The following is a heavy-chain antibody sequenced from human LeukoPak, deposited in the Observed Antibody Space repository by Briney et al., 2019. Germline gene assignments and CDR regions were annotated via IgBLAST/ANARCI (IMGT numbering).Heavy chain of an antibody. J-gene: IGHJ4*02. CDR2: IYYSGST. V-gene: IGHV4-59*08. Sequence: SGTLSLTCTVSGGSISSYYWSWIRQPPGKGLEWIGYIYYSGSTNYNPSLKSRATISVDTSKNQFSLKLSSVTAADTAVYYCARGRRTIAAAGDYYFDYWGQGTLVTVSS. CDR3: ARGRRTIAAAGDYYFDY. D-gene: IGHD6-13*01. CDR1: GGSISSYY.